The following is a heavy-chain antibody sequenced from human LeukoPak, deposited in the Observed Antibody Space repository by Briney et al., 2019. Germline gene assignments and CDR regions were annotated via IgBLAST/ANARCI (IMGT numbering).Heavy chain of an antibody. CDR1: GFTFSSYG. CDR3: ACGIYGHHYYYYYMDV. D-gene: IGHD3-10*01. J-gene: IGHJ6*03. V-gene: IGHV3-23*01. CDR2: ISGSGGST. Sequence: GGSLRLSCADSGFTFSSYGMTRVRQAPGKGLEWVSGISGSGGSTYYADSAKGRFTISRDNSKNTLYLQMNSLRAEDTAVYYCACGIYGHHYYYYYMDVWGKGTTVTVSS.